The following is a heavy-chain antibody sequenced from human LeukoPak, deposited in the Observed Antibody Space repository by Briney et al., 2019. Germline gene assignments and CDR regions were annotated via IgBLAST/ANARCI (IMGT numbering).Heavy chain of an antibody. CDR2: IKSKNNGGTT. CDR1: GFTFRNAW. Sequence: GVSLRLSCAASGFTFRNAWMSWVRQAPGKGLEWVGRIKSKNNGGTTEYAAPVTGRFTISRDDSRNTLYLQMNSLKTEDTGVYYCTTGSTSDYGSGSYTTIDYWGQGTLVTVSS. D-gene: IGHD3-10*01. J-gene: IGHJ4*02. CDR3: TTGSTSDYGSGSYTTIDY. V-gene: IGHV3-15*01.